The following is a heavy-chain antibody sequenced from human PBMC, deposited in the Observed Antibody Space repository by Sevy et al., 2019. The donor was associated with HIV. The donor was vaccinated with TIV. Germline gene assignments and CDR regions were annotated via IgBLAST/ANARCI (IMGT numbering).Heavy chain of an antibody. CDR1: GFSISSDYY. CDR2: IYDGGST. D-gene: IGHD3-10*01. Sequence: SETLSLTCTVSGFSISSDYYWGWIRQPPGKGQEWIGSIYDGGSTYYNPSLKSRVTISIDTSKNQFSLKLSSVTAADTAVYYCARDYYGSGSYYEFVYWGQGTLVTVSS. CDR3: ARDYYGSGSYYEFVY. J-gene: IGHJ4*02. V-gene: IGHV4-38-2*02.